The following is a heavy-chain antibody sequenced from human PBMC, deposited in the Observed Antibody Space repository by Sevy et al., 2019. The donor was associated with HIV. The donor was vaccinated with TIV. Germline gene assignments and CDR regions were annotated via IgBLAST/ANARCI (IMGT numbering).Heavy chain of an antibody. CDR2: FRSKAYGGTT. CDR1: GFTFGDYA. D-gene: IGHD2-2*01. V-gene: IGHV3-49*04. CDR3: TRYCSSSSCEKTNWGEAFDI. Sequence: GGSLRLSCTTSGFTFGDYAMTWVRQAPGKGLEWVGFFRSKAYGGTTEYAASVKGRFTISRDDSKSIAYLRMNSLKTEDTAVYYCTRYCSSSSCEKTNWGEAFDIWGQGTMVTVSS. J-gene: IGHJ3*02.